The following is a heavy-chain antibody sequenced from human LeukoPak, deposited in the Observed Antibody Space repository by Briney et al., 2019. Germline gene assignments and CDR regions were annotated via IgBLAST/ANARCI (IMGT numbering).Heavy chain of an antibody. Sequence: ASVKVSCKASGYTFTSYDINWVRQATGQGLEWMGWMNPNSGNTGYAQKFQGRVTMTRNTSISTAYMELSSLRSEDTAVFYCASKRLKRPGCSYGHDAFDIWGQGTMVTVSS. CDR1: GYTFTSYD. J-gene: IGHJ3*02. V-gene: IGHV1-8*01. CDR2: MNPNSGNT. D-gene: IGHD5-18*01. CDR3: ASKRLKRPGCSYGHDAFDI.